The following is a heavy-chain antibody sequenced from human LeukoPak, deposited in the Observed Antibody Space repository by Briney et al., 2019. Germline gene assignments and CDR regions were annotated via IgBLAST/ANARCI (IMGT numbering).Heavy chain of an antibody. V-gene: IGHV1-3*01. D-gene: IGHD2-2*01. Sequence: PGGSLRLSCAASGFTFTSYAMHWVRQAPGQRLEWMGWINAGNGNTKYSQKFQGRVTITRDTSASTAYMELSSLRSEDTAVYYCARVSVVVPATDVFDYWGQGTLVTVSS. CDR1: GFTFTSYA. J-gene: IGHJ4*02. CDR2: INAGNGNT. CDR3: ARVSVVVPATDVFDY.